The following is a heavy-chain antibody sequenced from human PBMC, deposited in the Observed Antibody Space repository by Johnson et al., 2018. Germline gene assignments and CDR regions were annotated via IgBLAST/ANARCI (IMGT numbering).Heavy chain of an antibody. CDR2: IRSKPYGGTR. CDR1: GFNFGDYA. CDR3: SRNIRSDWHDVFDL. Sequence: EVQLLESGGGLVKPGRSLRLSCTASGFNFGDYAMSWFRQAPGKGLEWVSFIRSKPYGGTREYAASVEGRFTFPRDDSKSIAYLQMNSLKIETTAVYYCSRNIRSDWHDVFDLWGQGTMVTVSS. D-gene: IGHD6-19*01. V-gene: IGHV3-49*05. J-gene: IGHJ3*01.